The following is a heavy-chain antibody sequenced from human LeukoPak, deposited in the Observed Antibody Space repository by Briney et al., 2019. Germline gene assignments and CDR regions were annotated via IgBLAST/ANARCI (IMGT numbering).Heavy chain of an antibody. CDR1: GFTVSSNY. CDR2: IYSGGSA. J-gene: IGHJ6*02. Sequence: PGGSLRLSCAASGFTVSSNYMSWVRQAPGKGLEWVSVIYSGGSAYYADSVKGRFTISRDNSKNTLYLQMNSLRAEDTAVYYCARDRPRIVGATGAQYYYYGMDVWGQGATVTVSS. CDR3: ARDRPRIVGATGAQYYYYGMDV. V-gene: IGHV3-53*01. D-gene: IGHD1-26*01.